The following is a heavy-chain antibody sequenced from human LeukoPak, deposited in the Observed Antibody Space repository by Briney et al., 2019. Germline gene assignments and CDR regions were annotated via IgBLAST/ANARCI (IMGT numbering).Heavy chain of an antibody. V-gene: IGHV4-30-2*01. D-gene: IGHD6-19*01. J-gene: IGHJ4*02. CDR1: GGSISSGGYY. CDR2: IYHSGST. Sequence: SQTLSLTCTVSGGSISSGGYYWSWIRQPPGEGLEWIGYIYHSGSTYYNPSLKSRVTISVDRSKNQFSLKLSSVTAADTAVYYCARERGPLSIAVAGTSDWGQGTLVTVSS. CDR3: ARERGPLSIAVAGTSD.